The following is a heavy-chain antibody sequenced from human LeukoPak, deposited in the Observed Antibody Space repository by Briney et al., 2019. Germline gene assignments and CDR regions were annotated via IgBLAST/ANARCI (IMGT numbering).Heavy chain of an antibody. J-gene: IGHJ3*02. CDR1: GYTFTSYD. CDR2: MNPNSGNT. CDR3: ARGAYYGSGSYYSAFDI. Sequence: ASVKVSCKASGYTFTSYDVNWVRQATGQGLEWIGWMNPNSGNTGYAQKFQGRVTMTRNTSITTAYMELSSLRSEDTAVYYCARGAYYGSGSYYSAFDIWGQGTMVTVSS. V-gene: IGHV1-8*01. D-gene: IGHD3-10*01.